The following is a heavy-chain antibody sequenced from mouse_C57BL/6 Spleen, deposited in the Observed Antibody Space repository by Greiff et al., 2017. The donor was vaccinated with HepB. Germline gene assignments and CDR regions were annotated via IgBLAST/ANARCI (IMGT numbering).Heavy chain of an antibody. CDR3: ARGAYYSNWLPGY. J-gene: IGHJ2*01. CDR1: GYTFTSYW. V-gene: IGHV1-53*01. CDR2: INPRNGGT. Sequence: QVQLQQPGTELVKPGASVKLSCKASGYTFTSYWMHWVKQRPGQGLEWIGNINPRNGGTNYNEKFKSKATLTVDKSSSTAYMQLSSLTSEDSAVYDCARGAYYSNWLPGYWGQGTTLTVSS. D-gene: IGHD2-5*01.